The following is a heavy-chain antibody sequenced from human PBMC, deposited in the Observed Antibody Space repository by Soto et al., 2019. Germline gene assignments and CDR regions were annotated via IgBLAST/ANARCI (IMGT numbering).Heavy chain of an antibody. V-gene: IGHV3-23*01. CDR3: AKDPRLPIQSGDF. Sequence: GGSLRLSCEASGFTFGSYAMAWVRQAPGKGLEWVSTISGSGVSTYSADSVKGRFTISRDNSKNTLYLQMNSLRGEDTAVYYCAKDPRLPIQSGDFWGQGTLVTVSS. J-gene: IGHJ4*02. CDR2: ISGSGVST. CDR1: GFTFGSYA. D-gene: IGHD6-25*01.